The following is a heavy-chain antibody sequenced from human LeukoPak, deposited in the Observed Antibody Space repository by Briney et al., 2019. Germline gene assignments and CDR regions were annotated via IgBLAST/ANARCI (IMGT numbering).Heavy chain of an antibody. CDR2: ISVDGETT. Sequence: GGSLRLSCAVSGFSVSGFGMSWVRQAPGKGLEWISAISVDGETTWYADSVKGRFILSRDNSKNMLFLQLNSLRAEDTAVYYCAQGYSSGWFPYWGQGSLVSVSS. CDR3: AQGYSSGWFPY. J-gene: IGHJ4*02. V-gene: IGHV3-23*01. D-gene: IGHD6-19*01. CDR1: GFSVSGFG.